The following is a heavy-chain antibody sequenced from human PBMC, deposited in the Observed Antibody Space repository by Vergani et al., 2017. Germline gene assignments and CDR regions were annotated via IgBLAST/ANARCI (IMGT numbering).Heavy chain of an antibody. CDR1: GGSISSYY. CDR3: ASQGETGFAILTGYWTAEGPFDY. Sequence: QVQLQESGPGLVKPSETLSLTCTVSGGSISSYYWSWIRQPAGKGLEWIGRIYTSGSTNYNPSLKSRVTMSVDTSKNQFSLRLSSVTAADTAVYYCASQGETGFAILTGYWTAEGPFDYWGQGTLVTVSS. V-gene: IGHV4-4*07. J-gene: IGHJ4*02. D-gene: IGHD3-9*01. CDR2: IYTSGST.